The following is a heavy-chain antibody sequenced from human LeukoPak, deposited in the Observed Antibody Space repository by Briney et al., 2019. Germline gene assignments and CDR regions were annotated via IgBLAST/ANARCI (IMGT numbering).Heavy chain of an antibody. CDR1: GYTFTSYY. V-gene: IGHV1-46*01. Sequence: GASVKLSCKASGYTFTSYYMHWVRQAPGQGLEWMGIINPGGDSTRYAQKFQGRVTMTRDTSTSTVYMELSSLRFEDTALYYCARVGGYCSGGGCYGWFDPWGQGTLVTVSS. D-gene: IGHD2-15*01. CDR2: INPGGDST. CDR3: ARVGGYCSGGGCYGWFDP. J-gene: IGHJ5*02.